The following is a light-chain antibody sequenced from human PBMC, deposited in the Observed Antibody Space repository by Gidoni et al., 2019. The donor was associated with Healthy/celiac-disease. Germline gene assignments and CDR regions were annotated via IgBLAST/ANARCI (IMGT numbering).Light chain of an antibody. CDR2: DAS. Sequence: DIQMTQSPSSLSASVGDRVTITCRASQSISSYLNWYQQKPGKAPKLLIYDASSLQSGVPSRFSGSGSGTDFTLTISSLQPEDFATYYCQQSYSTPLTFXPXTKVDIK. CDR1: QSISSY. CDR3: QQSYSTPLT. J-gene: IGKJ3*01. V-gene: IGKV1-39*01.